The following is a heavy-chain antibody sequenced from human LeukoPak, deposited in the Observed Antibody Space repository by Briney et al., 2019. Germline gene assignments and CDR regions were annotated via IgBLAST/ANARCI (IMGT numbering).Heavy chain of an antibody. CDR1: GGSNSSYH. CDR3: AREMSMVRGVIPAYYFDY. CDR2: IYYSGST. V-gene: IGHV4-59*01. J-gene: IGHJ4*02. D-gene: IGHD3-10*01. Sequence: SETLSLTCTVSGGSNSSYHWSWIRQPPGKGLEWVGYIYYSGSTNYNPSLKSRVTISVDTSKNQFSLKLSSVTAADTAVYYCAREMSMVRGVIPAYYFDYWGQGTLVTVSS.